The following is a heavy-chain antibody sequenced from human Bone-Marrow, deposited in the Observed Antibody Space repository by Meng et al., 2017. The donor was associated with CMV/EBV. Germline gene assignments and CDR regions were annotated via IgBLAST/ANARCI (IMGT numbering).Heavy chain of an antibody. CDR1: GFTFSSFN. V-gene: IGHV3-48*03. CDR2: ISSSGNTI. Sequence: GESLKISCAASGFTFSSFNMNWVRRAPGKGLEWVSYISSSGNTIYYADSVKGRFTISRDNAKNSLYLQMNSLRAEDTAVYYCARADSSGYYGGEDYYYYYGMDVWGQGTTVTVSS. J-gene: IGHJ6*02. D-gene: IGHD3-22*01. CDR3: ARADSSGYYGGEDYYYYYGMDV.